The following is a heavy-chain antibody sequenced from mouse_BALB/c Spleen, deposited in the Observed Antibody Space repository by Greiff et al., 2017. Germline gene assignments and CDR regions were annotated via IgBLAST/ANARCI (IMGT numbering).Heavy chain of an antibody. Sequence: QVQLQQSGAELVKPGASVKLSCKTSGYTFTSYWIQWVKQRPGQGLGWIGEIFPGTGTTYYNEKFKGKATLTIDTSSSTAYMQLSSLTSEDSAVYFCARGGNWDGFAYWGQGTLVTVSA. CDR1: GYTFTSYW. CDR2: IFPGTGTT. J-gene: IGHJ3*01. V-gene: IGHV1S132*01. D-gene: IGHD4-1*01. CDR3: ARGGNWDGFAY.